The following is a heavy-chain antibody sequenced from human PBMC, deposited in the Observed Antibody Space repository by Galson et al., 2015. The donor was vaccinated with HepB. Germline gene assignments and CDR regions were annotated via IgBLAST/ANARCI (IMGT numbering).Heavy chain of an antibody. CDR2: IIPIFGTA. J-gene: IGHJ4*02. Sequence: SVKVSCKASGGTFSSYAISWVRQAPGQGLEWMGGIIPIFGTANYAQKLQGRVTITADESTSTAYMELSSLRSEDTAVYYCARAGAGGSYSYFDYWGQGTLVTVSS. CDR3: ARAGAGGSYSYFDY. D-gene: IGHD1-26*01. CDR1: GGTFSSYA. V-gene: IGHV1-69*13.